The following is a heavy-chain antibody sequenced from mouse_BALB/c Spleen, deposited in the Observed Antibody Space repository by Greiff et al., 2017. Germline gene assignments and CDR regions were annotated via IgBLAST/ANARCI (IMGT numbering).Heavy chain of an antibody. Sequence: QVQLKESGPGLVAPSQSLSITCTVSGFSLTSYGVHWVRQPPGKGLEWLGVIWAGGSTNYNSALMSRLSISKDNSKSQVFLKMNSLQTDDTAMYYCARGRVTYLFAYWGQGTLVTVSA. J-gene: IGHJ3*01. D-gene: IGHD2-1*01. V-gene: IGHV2-9*02. CDR2: IWAGGST. CDR1: GFSLTSYG. CDR3: ARGRVTYLFAY.